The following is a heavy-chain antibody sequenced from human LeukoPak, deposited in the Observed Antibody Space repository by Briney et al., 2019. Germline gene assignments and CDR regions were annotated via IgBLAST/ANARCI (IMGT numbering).Heavy chain of an antibody. CDR2: ISGSGIK. J-gene: IGHJ3*02. V-gene: IGHV3-48*03. CDR1: RFTFSSYE. CDR3: AREDTGVAFDI. D-gene: IGHD2-8*01. Sequence: GGSLRLSCAASRFTFSSYEMNWVRQAPGKGLEWVSYISGSGIKHYADSVKGRFTISRDNAKNSLYLQMNSLRVEDTAVYYCAREDTGVAFDIWGQGTTVTVSS.